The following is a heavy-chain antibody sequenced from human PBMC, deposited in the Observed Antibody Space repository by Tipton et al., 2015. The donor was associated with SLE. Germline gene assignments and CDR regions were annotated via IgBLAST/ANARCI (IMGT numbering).Heavy chain of an antibody. CDR2: IWYDGSNK. CDR3: ARDLVGAIYFFDF. J-gene: IGHJ4*02. V-gene: IGHV3-33*01. CDR1: GFTFSSYG. D-gene: IGHD1-26*01. Sequence: SLRLSCAASGFTFSSYGMHWVRQAPGKGLEWVAVIWYDGSNKYYADSVKGRFTISRDNSKNTLYLQMNSLRAEDTAVYYCARDLVGAIYFFDFWGQGTLLTVSS.